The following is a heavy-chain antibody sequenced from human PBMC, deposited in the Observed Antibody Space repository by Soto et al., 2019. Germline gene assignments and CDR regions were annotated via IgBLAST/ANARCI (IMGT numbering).Heavy chain of an antibody. CDR1: GFSLSSYG. J-gene: IGHJ4*02. V-gene: IGHV3-23*01. CDR3: AKQLTKNYVGYSSDC. CDR2: ITGSGFT. D-gene: IGHD1-7*01. Sequence: EVQLLESGGGLIQPGGSLRLSCAASGFSLSSYGVSWVRQAPGKGLEWVSGITGSGFTDYADSVKGRFSISRDISNNTMVLQMNSLSAEDTAVYYCAKQLTKNYVGYSSDCWGQGTLVTVSS.